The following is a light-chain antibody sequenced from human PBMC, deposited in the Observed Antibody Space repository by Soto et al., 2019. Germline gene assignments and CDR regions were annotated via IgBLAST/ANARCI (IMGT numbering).Light chain of an antibody. Sequence: EIVLTQSPGSLSLSPGERATLSCRASQSVDSSFFAWYQQKPGQAPRLLIYGASNRATGIPDRFSGRGSGTDFTLTITGLEPEDFAVYYCQQYVSFVTFGQVTKVEIK. CDR1: QSVDSSF. V-gene: IGKV3-20*01. CDR3: QQYVSFVT. J-gene: IGKJ1*01. CDR2: GAS.